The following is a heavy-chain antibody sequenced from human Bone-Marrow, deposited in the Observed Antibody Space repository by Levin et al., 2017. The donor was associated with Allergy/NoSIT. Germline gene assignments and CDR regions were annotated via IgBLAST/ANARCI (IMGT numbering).Heavy chain of an antibody. CDR3: ASSRYCSGGSCLTKWYFDL. CDR1: GGSISSYY. J-gene: IGHJ2*01. D-gene: IGHD2-15*01. CDR2: IYYSGST. Sequence: GSLRLSCTVSGGSISSYYWSWIRQPPGKGLEWIGYIYYSGSTNYNPSLKSRVTISVDTSKNQFSLKLSSVTAADTAVYYCASSRYCSGGSCLTKWYFDLWGRGTLVTVSS. V-gene: IGHV4-59*08.